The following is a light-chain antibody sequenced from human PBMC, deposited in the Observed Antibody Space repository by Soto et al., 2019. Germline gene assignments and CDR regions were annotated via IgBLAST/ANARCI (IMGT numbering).Light chain of an antibody. CDR1: QSVSSGF. V-gene: IGKV3-20*01. CDR3: QQYGGSPST. CDR2: GAS. J-gene: IGKJ5*01. Sequence: EIVLTQSPGTLSLSPGERATLSCRASQSVSSGFLAWYQQKPGQAPRLLMYGASGRATGIPDRFSGSGSGTDFTLTISRLEPEDFAVYYCQQYGGSPSTFGQGTRLEIK.